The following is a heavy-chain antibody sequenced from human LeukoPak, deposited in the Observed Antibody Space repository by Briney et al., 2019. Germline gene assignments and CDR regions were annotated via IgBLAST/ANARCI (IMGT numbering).Heavy chain of an antibody. V-gene: IGHV3-30-3*01. J-gene: IGHJ4*02. CDR2: ISYDGSNK. Sequence: GGSLRLSCAASGFTFSSYAMHWVRQAPGKGLEWVAVISYDGSNKYYADSVKGRFTISRDYSKNTLYLQMNSLRAEDTAVYYCARGQEYYYDSSGSDLHFDYWGQGTLVTVSS. CDR3: ARGQEYYYDSSGSDLHFDY. D-gene: IGHD3-22*01. CDR1: GFTFSSYA.